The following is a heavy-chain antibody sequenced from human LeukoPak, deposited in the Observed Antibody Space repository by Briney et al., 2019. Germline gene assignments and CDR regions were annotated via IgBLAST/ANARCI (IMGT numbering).Heavy chain of an antibody. Sequence: ASVKVSCKASGYTLTGYYMHWVRQAPGQGLEWMGWINPNSGGTNYAQKFQGRVTMTRDTSISTAYMELSRLRSDDTAVYYCAREYCSSTSCEGGIDYWGQGTLVTVSS. CDR3: AREYCSSTSCEGGIDY. V-gene: IGHV1-2*02. CDR2: INPNSGGT. J-gene: IGHJ4*02. CDR1: GYTLTGYY. D-gene: IGHD2-2*01.